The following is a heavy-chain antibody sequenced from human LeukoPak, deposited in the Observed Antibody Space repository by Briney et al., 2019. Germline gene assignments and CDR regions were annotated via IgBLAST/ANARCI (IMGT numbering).Heavy chain of an antibody. V-gene: IGHV4-4*09. CDR1: GGSISSYY. D-gene: IGHD3-22*01. J-gene: IGHJ5*02. Sequence: SETLSLACTVSGGSISSYYWSWIRQPPGKGLEWIGYIYTSGSTNYNPSLKSRVTISVDTSKNQFSLKLSSVTAADTAVYYCARVWGDDSSGYWHVYWFDPWGQGTLVTVSS. CDR2: IYTSGST. CDR3: ARVWGDDSSGYWHVYWFDP.